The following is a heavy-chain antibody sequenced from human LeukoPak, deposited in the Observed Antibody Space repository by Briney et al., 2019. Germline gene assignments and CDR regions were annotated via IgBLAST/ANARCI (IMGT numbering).Heavy chain of an antibody. CDR3: AKDRGTSVWYLDY. D-gene: IGHD6-19*01. V-gene: IGHV3-30*18. J-gene: IGHJ4*02. Sequence: PGGSLRLSCAASGFTFSSYCMHWVRQAPGKGLEWVAVISNDGSNEYYADSVTGRFTISRDNSKNTLNLQMNSLRAEDTAVYYCAKDRGTSVWYLDYWGQGTRVTVSS. CDR1: GFTFSSYC. CDR2: ISNDGSNE.